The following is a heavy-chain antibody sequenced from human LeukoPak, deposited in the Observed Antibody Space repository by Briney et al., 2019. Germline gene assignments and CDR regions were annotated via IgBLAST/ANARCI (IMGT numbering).Heavy chain of an antibody. D-gene: IGHD3-16*02. V-gene: IGHV4-30-4*01. CDR3: ASIVISGWVDP. CDR1: GGSISSGDYY. J-gene: IGHJ5*02. CDR2: IYYSGST. Sequence: PSETLSLTCTVSGGSISSGDYYWSWIRQPPGKGLEWIGYIYYSGSTYYNPSLKSRVTISVDTSKNQFSLKLSSVTAADTAVYYCASIVISGWVDPWGQGTLVTVSS.